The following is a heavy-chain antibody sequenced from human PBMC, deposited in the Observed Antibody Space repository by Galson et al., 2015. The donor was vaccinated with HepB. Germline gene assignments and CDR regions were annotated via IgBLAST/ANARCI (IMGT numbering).Heavy chain of an antibody. CDR3: ARDRGYSYGYYWYFDL. CDR2: ISSSSSYI. V-gene: IGHV3-21*01. Sequence: SLRLSCAASGFTFSSYSMNWVRQAPGKGLEWVSSISSSSSYIYYADSVKGRFTISRDNAKNSLYLQMNSLRAEDTAVYYCARDRGYSYGYYWYFDLWGRGTLVTVSS. J-gene: IGHJ2*01. CDR1: GFTFSSYS. D-gene: IGHD5-18*01.